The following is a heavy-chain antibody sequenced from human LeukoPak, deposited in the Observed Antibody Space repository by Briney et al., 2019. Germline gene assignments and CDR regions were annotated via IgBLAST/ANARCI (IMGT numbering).Heavy chain of an antibody. Sequence: GGSLRLSCAASGFTFSSYAMSWVRQAPGKGLEWVSAISGSGGSTYYADSVKGRFTISRDNSKNTLYLQMNSLRAEDTAVYYCAKDSGYSSSWSPGGYYYYYGMDVWGQGTTVTVSS. D-gene: IGHD6-13*01. V-gene: IGHV3-23*01. CDR1: GFTFSSYA. J-gene: IGHJ6*02. CDR2: ISGSGGST. CDR3: AKDSGYSSSWSPGGYYYYYGMDV.